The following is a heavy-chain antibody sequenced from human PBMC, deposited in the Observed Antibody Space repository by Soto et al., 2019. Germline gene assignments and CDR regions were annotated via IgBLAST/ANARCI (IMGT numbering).Heavy chain of an antibody. V-gene: IGHV3-9*01. CDR1: GFTFDDYA. D-gene: IGHD2-21*01. CDR3: AKELPVVIAITSLDAFDI. J-gene: IGHJ3*02. Sequence: GGSLRLSCAASGFTFDDYAMHWVRQAPGKGLEWVSGISWNSGSIGYADSVKGRFTISRDNAENSLYLQMNSLRAEDTALYYCAKELPVVIAITSLDAFDIWGQGTMVTVSS. CDR2: ISWNSGSI.